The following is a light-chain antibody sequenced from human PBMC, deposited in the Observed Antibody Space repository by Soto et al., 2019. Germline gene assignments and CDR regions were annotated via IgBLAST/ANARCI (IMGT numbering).Light chain of an antibody. CDR1: QTISSW. CDR2: DAS. CDR3: QQYHNYWT. V-gene: IGKV1-5*01. J-gene: IGKJ1*01. Sequence: DIQMTQSPSTLSGSVGDRVTITCRASQTISSWLAWYQQKPGKAPKLLIYDASKLESGVPSRFSGSRSGTEFTLTISSLQPDDLATYFCQQYHNYWTFGQGTKVDIK.